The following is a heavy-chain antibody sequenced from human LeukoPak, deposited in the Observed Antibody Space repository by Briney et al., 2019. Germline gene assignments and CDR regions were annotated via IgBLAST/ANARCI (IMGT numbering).Heavy chain of an antibody. J-gene: IGHJ4*02. CDR1: GFTFDDYA. D-gene: IGHD2-15*01. CDR3: ARDPRYCSGGSCYLG. V-gene: IGHV3-9*01. Sequence: GGSLRLSCAASGFTFDDYAMHWVRQAPGKGLEWVSGISWNSGSIGYADSVKGRFTISRDNAKNSLYLQMNSLRAEDTAVYYCARDPRYCSGGSCYLGWGQGTLVTVSS. CDR2: ISWNSGSI.